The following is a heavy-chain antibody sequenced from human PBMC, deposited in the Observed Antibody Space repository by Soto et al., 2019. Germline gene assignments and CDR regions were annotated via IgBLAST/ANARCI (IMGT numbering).Heavy chain of an antibody. D-gene: IGHD1-1*01. Sequence: VQLQESGPRLVKPSGTLSLTCVVSGGSLSVNNWWSWVRQSPGRGLEWIGEIFHNGRTSYNPSLRGQVTMSVDKSNNQFSLRLTSVTAADTAVYYCAKGNEALDVWGQGTTVIVS. CDR2: IFHNGRT. V-gene: IGHV4-4*02. J-gene: IGHJ6*02. CDR1: GGSLSVNNW. CDR3: AKGNEALDV.